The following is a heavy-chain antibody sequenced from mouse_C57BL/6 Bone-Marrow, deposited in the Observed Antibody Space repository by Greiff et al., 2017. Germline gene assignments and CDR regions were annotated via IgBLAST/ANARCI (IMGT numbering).Heavy chain of an antibody. J-gene: IGHJ4*01. Sequence: VQLQQSGAELVRPGASVKLSCTASGFNIKDDYMHWVKQRPEQGLEWIGWIDPENGDTEYASKFQGKATITADPSSNTAYLQLSSLTSEDTAVYYCTNGYVHYYAMDYWGQGTSVTVSS. V-gene: IGHV14-4*01. CDR2: IDPENGDT. CDR3: TNGYVHYYAMDY. D-gene: IGHD2-2*01. CDR1: GFNIKDDY.